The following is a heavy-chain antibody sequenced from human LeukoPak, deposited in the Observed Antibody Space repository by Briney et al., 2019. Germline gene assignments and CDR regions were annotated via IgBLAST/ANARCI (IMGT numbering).Heavy chain of an antibody. Sequence: SETLSLTCAVYGGSFSGYYWSWIRQPPGKGLEWIGEINHSGSTNYNPSLKSRVTISVDTSKNQFSLKLSSVTAADTALYYCASLQKPGWFDPWGQGTLVTVSS. J-gene: IGHJ5*02. D-gene: IGHD4-11*01. V-gene: IGHV4-34*01. CDR3: ASLQKPGWFDP. CDR2: INHSGST. CDR1: GGSFSGYY.